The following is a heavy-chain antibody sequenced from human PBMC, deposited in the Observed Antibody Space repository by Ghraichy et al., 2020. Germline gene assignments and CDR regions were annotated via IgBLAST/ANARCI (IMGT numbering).Heavy chain of an antibody. J-gene: IGHJ4*02. CDR1: GYTFTSYY. D-gene: IGHD3-9*01. CDR3: ASIGDILTGSDYYFDY. CDR2: INPSGGST. V-gene: IGHV1-46*01. Sequence: ASVKVSCKASGYTFTSYYMHWVRQAPGQGLEWMGIINPSGGSTSYAQKFQDRVTMTRDTSTSTVYMELSSLRSEDTAVYYCASIGDILTGSDYYFDYWGQGTLVTVSS.